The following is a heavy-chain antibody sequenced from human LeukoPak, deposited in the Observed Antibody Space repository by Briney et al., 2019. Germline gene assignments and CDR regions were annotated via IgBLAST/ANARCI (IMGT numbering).Heavy chain of an antibody. Sequence: GESLKISCKTSGYSFTTYWIGWVRRMPGKGLEWMAIVYPGDSDTLYNPSFQGQVTISADKSISTAYLQWSSLKASDTAMYYCARQSRTITARPFDYWGQGTLVTVSS. CDR3: ARQSRTITARPFDY. D-gene: IGHD6-6*01. V-gene: IGHV5-51*01. CDR1: GYSFTTYW. CDR2: VYPGDSDT. J-gene: IGHJ4*02.